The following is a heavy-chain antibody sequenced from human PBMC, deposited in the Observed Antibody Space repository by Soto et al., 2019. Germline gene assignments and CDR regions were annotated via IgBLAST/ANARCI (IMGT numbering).Heavy chain of an antibody. CDR2: IHYTGAT. V-gene: IGHV4-59*01. D-gene: IGHD5-18*01. CDR3: ARGGRIVDTGIGYYYYHAMDV. Sequence: KPSETLSLTCTVSGGSISRSYWIWIRQPPGKRLEWIGYIHYTGATRYSPSLKSRVTMTRDTSTGTAYMELGSLRSEDTAVYYCARGGRIVDTGIGYYYYHAMDVWGQGTTVTV. J-gene: IGHJ6*02. CDR1: GGSISRSY.